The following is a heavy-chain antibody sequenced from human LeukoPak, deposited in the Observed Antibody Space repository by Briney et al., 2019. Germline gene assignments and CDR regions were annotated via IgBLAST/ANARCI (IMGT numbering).Heavy chain of an antibody. Sequence: SLRLSCAXSGFTXXAYSMNWVRQAPGKGQEWISYITSSSSTIYYADSVKGRFTISRDNAQNSLYLQVNSLRADDTAVYYCARSIAVSGYGYFDYWGQGTLVTVSS. D-gene: IGHD6-19*01. CDR1: GFTXXAYS. V-gene: IGHV3-48*01. J-gene: IGHJ4*02. CDR2: ITSSSSTI. CDR3: ARSIAVSGYGYFDY.